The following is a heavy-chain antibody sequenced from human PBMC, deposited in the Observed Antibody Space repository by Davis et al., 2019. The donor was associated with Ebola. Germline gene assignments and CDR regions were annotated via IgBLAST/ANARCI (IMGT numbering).Heavy chain of an antibody. V-gene: IGHV3-9*01. Sequence: SLKISCAASGFTFDDYAMHWVRQAPGKGLEWVSGISWNSGSIGYADSVKGRFTISRDNAKNSLYLQMNSLRAEDTALYYCAKDGYGFPYYFDYWGQGTLVTVSS. CDR3: AKDGYGFPYYFDY. CDR1: GFTFDDYA. J-gene: IGHJ4*02. D-gene: IGHD5-24*01. CDR2: ISWNSGSI.